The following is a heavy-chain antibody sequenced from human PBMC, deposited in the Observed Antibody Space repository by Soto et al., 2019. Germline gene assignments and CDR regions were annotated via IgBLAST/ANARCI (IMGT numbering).Heavy chain of an antibody. CDR1: GFIFNTYG. CDR2: ISGGGGST. CDR3: ASSPEYCSGATCYFPFCY. Sequence: PGGSLRLSCVVSGFIFNTYGMSWVRQAPGKGLEWVSSISGGGGSTYYAESVKGRFTISRDNSKNTLYLQMNSLRDEDTAVFYFASSPEYCSGATCYFPFCYWGQGTLVTVCS. J-gene: IGHJ4*02. V-gene: IGHV3-23*01. D-gene: IGHD2-15*01.